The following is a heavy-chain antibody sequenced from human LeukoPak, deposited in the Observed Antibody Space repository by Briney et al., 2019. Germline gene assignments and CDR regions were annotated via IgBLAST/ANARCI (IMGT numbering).Heavy chain of an antibody. Sequence: ASVKVSCKASGGTFSSSAITWVRQAPGQGLEWKGRIIPVLNITSYAQKFQGSVTITADTSTSTVYMVLSSLRSEETAVYYCARDQGLTAPPPYGLDVWGQGTTVIVSS. J-gene: IGHJ6*02. V-gene: IGHV1-69*04. CDR1: GGTFSSSA. CDR3: ARDQGLTAPPPYGLDV. CDR2: IIPVLNIT. D-gene: IGHD5-18*01.